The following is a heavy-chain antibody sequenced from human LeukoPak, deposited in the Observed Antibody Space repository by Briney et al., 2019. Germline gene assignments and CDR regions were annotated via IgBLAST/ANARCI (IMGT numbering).Heavy chain of an antibody. CDR3: ARDVLFTLIEVVIHPLPFAM. J-gene: IGHJ3*02. CDR1: GFTFSRYS. CDR2: IKQDGSAT. V-gene: IGHV3-7*01. D-gene: IGHD3-22*01. Sequence: GGSLRLSCAASGFTFSRYSMSWVRQAPGKGLEWGANIKQDGSATFYVDSVMARFTISRDTAKNSMYLQMNGLRAEDSAVYYCARDVLFTLIEVVIHPLPFAMWGQGTMVTVSS.